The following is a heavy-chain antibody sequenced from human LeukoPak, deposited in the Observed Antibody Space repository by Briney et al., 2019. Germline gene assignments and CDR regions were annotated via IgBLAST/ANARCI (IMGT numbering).Heavy chain of an antibody. Sequence: SVKVSCKASGGTFSSYAISWVRQAPGKGLEWMGGIIPIFGTPNYAQKFQGRVTITADESTSTAYMEVSSLRSEDTAVYYCTRGLLDFGPISGSTFDYWGQGTLVTVSS. CDR3: TRGLLDFGPISGSTFDY. D-gene: IGHD3-10*01. CDR2: IIPIFGTP. J-gene: IGHJ4*02. V-gene: IGHV1-69*13. CDR1: GGTFSSYA.